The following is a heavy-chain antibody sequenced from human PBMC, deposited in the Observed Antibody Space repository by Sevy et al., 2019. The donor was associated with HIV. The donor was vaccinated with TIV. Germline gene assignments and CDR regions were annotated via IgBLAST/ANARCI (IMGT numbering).Heavy chain of an antibody. CDR2: IRYDGGNK. J-gene: IGHJ6*03. V-gene: IGHV3-30*02. CDR1: GFTFSSYG. Sequence: GGSLRLSCAASGFTFSSYGMHWVRQAPGKGLEWVAFIRYDGGNKYYADSVKGRFTISRDNSKNTLYLQMNSLRAEDTAVYYCAKSPHQNWGWDYMDVWGKGTTVTVSS. CDR3: AKSPHQNWGWDYMDV. D-gene: IGHD7-27*01.